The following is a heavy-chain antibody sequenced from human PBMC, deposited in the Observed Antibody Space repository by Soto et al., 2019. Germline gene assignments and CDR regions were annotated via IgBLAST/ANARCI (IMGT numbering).Heavy chain of an antibody. CDR1: GDTLTNHA. CDR2: ITPIYDTT. J-gene: IGHJ6*02. V-gene: IGHV1-69*12. D-gene: IGHD1-26*01. CDR3: AQGIAVMGHYDMSV. Sequence: QVHLVQSGAEEKKAGSSVKVSCKASGDTLTNHAVSWVRQAPGQGLEWMGGITPIYDTTNIAQKFHGRLTFSADESSGTVYMGLQSLTAGNTAVYCCAQGIAVMGHYDMSVWGQGTTVIVSS.